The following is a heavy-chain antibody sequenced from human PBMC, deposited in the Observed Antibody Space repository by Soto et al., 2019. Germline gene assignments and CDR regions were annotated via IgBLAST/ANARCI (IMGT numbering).Heavy chain of an antibody. CDR3: AKERRPGDYILVY. D-gene: IGHD4-4*01. J-gene: IGHJ4*02. CDR1: RFTFSNYA. CDR2: ISGSGVST. V-gene: IGHV3-23*01. Sequence: EVQLLESGGGLVQPGGSLRLSCAASRFTFSNYAMSWVRQAPGKGLEWVSSISGSGVSTYYADSVKGRFTSSRDNSKNTLYLHMNRLRAEDTAIYYCAKERRPGDYILVYWGQGTLVTVSS.